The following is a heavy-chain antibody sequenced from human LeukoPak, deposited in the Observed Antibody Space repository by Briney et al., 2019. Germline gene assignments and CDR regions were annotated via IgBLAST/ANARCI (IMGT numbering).Heavy chain of an antibody. V-gene: IGHV1-2*02. D-gene: IGHD7-27*01. CDR3: ARIRDNWGYDC. J-gene: IGHJ4*02. CDR1: GYSFTGNY. CDR2: INPDSGVT. Sequence: ASVKVSCKASGYSFTGNYLNWVRQAPGQGLEWMGWINPDSGVTKYAQKFQGRVTMTRDTSISTSYMELSRLRSDDTAVYYCARIRDNWGYDCWGQGTLVTVSS.